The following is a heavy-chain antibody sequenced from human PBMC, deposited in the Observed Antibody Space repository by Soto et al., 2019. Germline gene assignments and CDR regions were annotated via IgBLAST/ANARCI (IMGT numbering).Heavy chain of an antibody. CDR1: GFTFSSYS. CDR2: ISSSSSTI. D-gene: IGHD3-22*01. Sequence: EVQLVESGGGLVQLGGSLRLSCAASGFTFSSYSMNWVRQAPGKGLEWVSYISSSSSTIYYADSVKGRFTISRDNAKNSLYLQMNSLRAEDTAVYYCAREDRNYYDSSGYPPFDYWGQGTLVTVSS. J-gene: IGHJ4*02. CDR3: AREDRNYYDSSGYPPFDY. V-gene: IGHV3-48*01.